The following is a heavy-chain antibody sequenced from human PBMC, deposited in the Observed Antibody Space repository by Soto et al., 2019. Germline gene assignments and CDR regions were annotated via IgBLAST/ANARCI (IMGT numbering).Heavy chain of an antibody. D-gene: IGHD4-17*01. CDR1: GFTFSSYG. J-gene: IGHJ3*02. CDR3: AREYGDYVAFDI. Sequence: GGSLRLSCAASGFTFSSYGMHWVRQAPGKGLEWVAVIWYDGSNKYYADSVKGRFTISRDNSKNTLYLQMNSLRAEDTAVYYCAREYGDYVAFDIWGQGTMVTVS. V-gene: IGHV3-33*01. CDR2: IWYDGSNK.